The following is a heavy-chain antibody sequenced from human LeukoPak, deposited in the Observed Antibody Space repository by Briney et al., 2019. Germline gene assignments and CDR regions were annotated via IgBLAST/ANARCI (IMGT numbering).Heavy chain of an antibody. D-gene: IGHD1-14*01. J-gene: IGHJ4*02. V-gene: IGHV4-59*08. CDR3: ARHGTISSESYFDY. CDR1: GGSISSYY. Sequence: SETLSLTCTVSGGSISSYYWSWIRQPPGKGLEWIGHIYGSGSTNYNPSLKSRVTGFVDTSKNQVSLRLSSVTAADTAVYYCARHGTISSESYFDYWGQGALVTVSS. CDR2: IYGSGST.